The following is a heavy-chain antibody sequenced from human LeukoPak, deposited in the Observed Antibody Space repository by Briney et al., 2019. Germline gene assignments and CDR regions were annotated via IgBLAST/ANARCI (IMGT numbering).Heavy chain of an antibody. J-gene: IGHJ4*02. CDR1: GFSFRDHA. CDR2: LSETGENT. D-gene: IGHD6-19*01. CDR3: AKQWLVGI. V-gene: IGHV3-23*01. Sequence: GGSLRLSCAASGFSFRDHAMNWVRQAPGQGREGVSSLSETGENTEYAESVKGRFTISRDNSNNILNLQMNSLRADDTAVYYCAKQWLVGIWGQGTLVTVSS.